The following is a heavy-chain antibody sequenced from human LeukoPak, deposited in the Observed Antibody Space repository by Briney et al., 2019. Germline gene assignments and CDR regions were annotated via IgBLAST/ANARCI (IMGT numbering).Heavy chain of an antibody. V-gene: IGHV5-10-1*01. CDR2: IDPSGSYT. CDR1: GYSFTSYW. D-gene: IGHD2-15*01. Sequence: GESLKISCQGSGYSFTSYWISWVRQMPGEGLEGVGRIDPSGSYTNYSPSFQGHVTISPDKSISTAYRQWCSLKASATAMYYWASLGYCSGGSCFDYWGQGTLVTVSS. J-gene: IGHJ4*02. CDR3: ASLGYCSGGSCFDY.